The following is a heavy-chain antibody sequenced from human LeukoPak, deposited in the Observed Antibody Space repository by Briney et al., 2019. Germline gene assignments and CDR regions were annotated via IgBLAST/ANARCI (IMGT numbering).Heavy chain of an antibody. CDR1: GFTFSSYT. Sequence: GGSLRLSCAASGFTFSSYTMSWVRQAPGEGLEWLSAINNRGSSTYYAGSVKDRFTISRDNSKNTLSLQMNGLRAEDTAVYYCAKGGSPLTGDSHWGQGTMVTVSS. D-gene: IGHD7-27*01. CDR2: INNRGSST. CDR3: AKGGSPLTGDSH. V-gene: IGHV3-23*01. J-gene: IGHJ3*01.